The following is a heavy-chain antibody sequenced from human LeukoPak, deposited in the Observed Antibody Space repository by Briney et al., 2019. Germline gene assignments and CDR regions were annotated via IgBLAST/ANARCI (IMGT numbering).Heavy chain of an antibody. Sequence: SVKVSCKASGGTFSSYTISWVRQAPGQGLEWMGRIIPILGIANYAQKFQGRVTITADKSTSTAYMELSSLRSEDTAVYYCARDRGRATVTTIFSSNNWFDPWGQGTLVTVSS. CDR3: ARDRGRATVTTIFSSNNWFDP. CDR1: GGTFSSYT. V-gene: IGHV1-69*04. CDR2: IIPILGIA. D-gene: IGHD4-11*01. J-gene: IGHJ5*02.